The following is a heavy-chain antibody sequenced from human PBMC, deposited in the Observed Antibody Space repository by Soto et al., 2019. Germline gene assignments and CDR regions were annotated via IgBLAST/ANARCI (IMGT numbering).Heavy chain of an antibody. CDR2: ISSSSSYI. D-gene: IGHD6-13*01. Sequence: GGSLRLSCAASGFTFSSYSMNWVRQAPGKGLEWVSSISSSSSYIYYADSVKGRFTISRDNAKNSLYLQMNSLRAEDTAVYYCARLLGLAAAGWRYYYYYYYMDVWGKGTTVTVSS. V-gene: IGHV3-21*01. CDR3: ARLLGLAAAGWRYYYYYYYMDV. J-gene: IGHJ6*03. CDR1: GFTFSSYS.